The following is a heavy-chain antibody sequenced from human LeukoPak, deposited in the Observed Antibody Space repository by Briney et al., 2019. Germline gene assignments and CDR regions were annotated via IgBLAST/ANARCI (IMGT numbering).Heavy chain of an antibody. CDR1: GGSISSSSYY. CDR2: IYYSGST. J-gene: IGHJ4*02. D-gene: IGHD6-19*01. CDR3: ARDIAVSGNYFDY. V-gene: IGHV4-39*02. Sequence: PSETLSPTCTVSGGSISSSSYYWGWIRQPPGKGLEWIGSIYYSGSTYYNPSLKSRVTISVDTSKNQFSLKLSSVTAADTAVYYCARDIAVSGNYFDYWGQGTLVTVSS.